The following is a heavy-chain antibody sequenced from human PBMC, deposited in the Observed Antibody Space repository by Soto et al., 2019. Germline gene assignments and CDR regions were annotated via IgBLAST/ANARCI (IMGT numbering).Heavy chain of an antibody. CDR2: INMDGSRT. Sequence: EVQLVESGGGLVQPGGSLRLSCAASAFTFSNDWMHWVRQGAGKGLVWVSRINMDGSRTNYADSVRGRFTISRDNAKNTVYLQMNSLRAEDTAIYYCARGPRGIYGNDHWGQGALVTVSS. D-gene: IGHD2-8*02. CDR1: AFTFSNDW. V-gene: IGHV3-74*01. CDR3: ARGPRGIYGNDH. J-gene: IGHJ5*02.